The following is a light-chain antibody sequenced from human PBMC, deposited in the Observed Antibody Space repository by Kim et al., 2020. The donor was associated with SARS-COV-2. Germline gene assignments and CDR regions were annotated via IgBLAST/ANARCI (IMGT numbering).Light chain of an antibody. V-gene: IGKV4-1*01. J-gene: IGKJ1*01. CDR2: WAS. CDR3: QQYYSTPRT. Sequence: ATINGKSRQSVLYSSNNKNYLAWYQQKPGRRAKLLIYWASTRESGVPDRFSGSGSGTDFTLTNSRLQAEDVAVYYCQQYYSTPRTFGQGTKVDIK. CDR1: QSVLYSSNNKNY.